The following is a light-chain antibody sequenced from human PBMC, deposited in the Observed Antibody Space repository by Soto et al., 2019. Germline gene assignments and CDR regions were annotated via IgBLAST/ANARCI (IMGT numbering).Light chain of an antibody. Sequence: EIVLTQSPATLPLSQGERPTLSCRASQSVSSYLAWYQQKPGQAPRLLIYDASNRATGIPARFSGSGSGTDFTLTISSLEPEDFAVYYCQQRSNFLTFGGGTKVEIK. J-gene: IGKJ4*01. V-gene: IGKV3-11*01. CDR1: QSVSSY. CDR3: QQRSNFLT. CDR2: DAS.